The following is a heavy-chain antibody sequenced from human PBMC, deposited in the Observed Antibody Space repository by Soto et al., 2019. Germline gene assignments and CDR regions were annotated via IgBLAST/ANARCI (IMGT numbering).Heavy chain of an antibody. D-gene: IGHD3-3*01. Sequence: QVQLVQSGAEVKKPGASVKVSCKASGHSFTAYYMHWVRQAPGQGLEWMGWINPNSGGTKYAQKFQGRVTMNRDTSSRTVYMELICMRSVDTAVYFCARALIRFLDWIPENYYNGMDVWGQGTTVTVSS. V-gene: IGHV1-2*02. CDR3: ARALIRFLDWIPENYYNGMDV. CDR1: GHSFTAYY. CDR2: INPNSGGT. J-gene: IGHJ6*02.